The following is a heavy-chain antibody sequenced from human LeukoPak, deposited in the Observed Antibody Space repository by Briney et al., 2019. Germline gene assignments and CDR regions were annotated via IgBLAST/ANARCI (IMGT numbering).Heavy chain of an antibody. CDR1: GDSFSSNSAT. V-gene: IGHV6-1*01. Sequence: SQTLSLTCAISGDSFSSNSATWIWLRQSPSRGLEWLGRTYYMSKWYNDYIPSLKSRIIVNADTSKNQFSLQLNSVTPEDTAVYYCARAPHGSGCDYWGQGTLVTVSS. D-gene: IGHD6-19*01. CDR2: TYYMSKWYN. J-gene: IGHJ4*02. CDR3: ARAPHGSGCDY.